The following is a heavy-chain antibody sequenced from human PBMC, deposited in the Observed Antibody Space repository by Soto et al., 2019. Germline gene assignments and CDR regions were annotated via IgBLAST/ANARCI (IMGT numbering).Heavy chain of an antibody. CDR1: GDTFHRHA. CDR3: AVIGYDLDY. CDR2: IIPMFGTA. J-gene: IGHJ4*02. V-gene: IGHV1-69*06. D-gene: IGHD5-12*01. Sequence: QVQLVQSGAEVKKPGSSVKVSCKGSGDTFHRHALSWVRQAPGQGLELMGGIIPMFGTANYAQKFQGRVTITADTSTSTAYMELSSLRFEDTAFYYCAVIGYDLDYWGQGTLVAVSS.